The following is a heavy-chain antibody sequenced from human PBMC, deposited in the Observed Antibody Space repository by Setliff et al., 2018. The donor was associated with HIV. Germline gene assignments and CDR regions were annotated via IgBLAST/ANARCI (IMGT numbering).Heavy chain of an antibody. V-gene: IGHV3-7*01. CDR1: GFTFSSRW. Sequence: PGGSLRLSCAASGFTFSSRWMTWVRQAPGKGLEGGANIDQDGSEKYYLDSVKGRFTISRDNAKYSVFLQMHSLKAEDTAVYYCARDLLRFFYWPNSGGMDVWGQGTTVTVSS. J-gene: IGHJ6*02. CDR3: ARDLLRFFYWPNSGGMDV. CDR2: IDQDGSEK. D-gene: IGHD3-9*01.